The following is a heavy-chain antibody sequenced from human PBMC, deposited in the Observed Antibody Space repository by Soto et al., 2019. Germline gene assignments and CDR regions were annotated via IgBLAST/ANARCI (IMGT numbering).Heavy chain of an antibody. CDR2: INSDGSST. Sequence: GGSLRLSXAASGFTFSSYWMHWARQAPGKGLVWVSRINSDGSSTSYADSVKGRFTISRDNAKNTLYLQMNSLRAEDTAVYYCARDQGAAAGTYYYGMDVWGQGTTVTVSS. CDR3: ARDQGAAAGTYYYGMDV. D-gene: IGHD6-13*01. J-gene: IGHJ6*02. V-gene: IGHV3-74*01. CDR1: GFTFSSYW.